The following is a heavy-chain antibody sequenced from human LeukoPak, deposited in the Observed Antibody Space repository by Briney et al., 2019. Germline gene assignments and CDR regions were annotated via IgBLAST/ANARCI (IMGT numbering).Heavy chain of an antibody. CDR2: ISSSTNYI. Sequence: GGSLRLSCAASGFTFSNYTMNWVRQAPGKGLEWVSTISSSTNYIYYAASVKGRFTISRDNAKNSLYLQMNSLRAEDTAVYYCARGPVSVYGDYAEPIAYWGQGTLVTVSS. V-gene: IGHV3-21*01. CDR1: GFTFSNYT. D-gene: IGHD4-17*01. J-gene: IGHJ4*02. CDR3: ARGPVSVYGDYAEPIAY.